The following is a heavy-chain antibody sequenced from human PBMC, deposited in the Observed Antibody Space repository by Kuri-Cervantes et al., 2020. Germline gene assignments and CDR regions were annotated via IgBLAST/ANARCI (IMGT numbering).Heavy chain of an antibody. J-gene: IGHJ2*01. V-gene: IGHV3-30*03. CDR1: GFTFSSYG. Sequence: GGSLRLSCAASGFTFSSYGMHWVRQVPGKGLEWVAVISYDGSNKYYADSVKGRFTISRDNSKNTLYLQMNSLRAEDTAVYYCARDPIDQLLSSKDWYFDLWGRGTLVTVSS. D-gene: IGHD2-2*01. CDR3: ARDPIDQLLSSKDWYFDL. CDR2: ISYDGSNK.